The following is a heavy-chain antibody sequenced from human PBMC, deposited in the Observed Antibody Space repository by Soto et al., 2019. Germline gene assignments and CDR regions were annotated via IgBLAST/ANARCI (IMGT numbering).Heavy chain of an antibody. CDR3: ARSGGPGYYYYSGMDV. D-gene: IGHD3-10*01. V-gene: IGHV4-38-2*01. J-gene: IGHJ6*02. Sequence: PSETLSLTCAVSGYSISSGYYWGWIRQPPGKGLEWIGSIYHSGSTYYNPSLKSRVTISVDTSKNQFSLKLSSVTAADTAVYYCARSGGPGYYYYSGMDVWGQGTKVTVSS. CDR1: GYSISSGYY. CDR2: IYHSGST.